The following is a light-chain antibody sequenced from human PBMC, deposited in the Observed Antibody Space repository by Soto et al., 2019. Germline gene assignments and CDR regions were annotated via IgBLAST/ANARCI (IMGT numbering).Light chain of an antibody. CDR2: QDI. J-gene: IGLJ2*01. CDR3: QAWDSSTVV. V-gene: IGLV3-1*01. Sequence: VLTQPPSVSVSPGQTASITCSGDKLGNKYACWYQQKPGQSPVLVIYQDIKRPSGIPERFSGSNSGNTATLTISGTQAMDEADYYCQAWDSSTVVFGGGTKLTVL. CDR1: KLGNKY.